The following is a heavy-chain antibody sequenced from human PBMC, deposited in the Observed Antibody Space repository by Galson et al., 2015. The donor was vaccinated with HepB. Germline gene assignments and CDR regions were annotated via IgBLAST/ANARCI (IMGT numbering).Heavy chain of an antibody. D-gene: IGHD3-3*01. CDR2: ISYDGSNK. J-gene: IGHJ6*02. V-gene: IGHV3-30-3*01. Sequence: SLRLSCAASGFTFSSYAMHWVRQAPGKGLEWVAVISYDGSNKYYADSVKGRFTISRDNSKNTLYLQMNSLRAEDTAVYYCARDPYDFSPHYYYYGMDVWGQGTTVTVSS. CDR1: GFTFSSYA. CDR3: ARDPYDFSPHYYYYGMDV.